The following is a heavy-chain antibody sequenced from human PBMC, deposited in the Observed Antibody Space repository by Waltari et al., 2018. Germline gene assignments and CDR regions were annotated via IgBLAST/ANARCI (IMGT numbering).Heavy chain of an antibody. D-gene: IGHD3-22*01. CDR3: ESIGRLRDRDY. V-gene: IGHV4-30-4*08. CDR1: GGSISSGDYY. Sequence: QVQLQESGPGLVKPSQTLSLTCTVSGGSISSGDYYWSWIRQPPGKGLEWIGYIYYSGSTYYSPALKSRVTISVDTSKNQFSLKLSSVTAADTAVYYCESIGRLRDRDYWGQGTLVTVSS. CDR2: IYYSGST. J-gene: IGHJ4*02.